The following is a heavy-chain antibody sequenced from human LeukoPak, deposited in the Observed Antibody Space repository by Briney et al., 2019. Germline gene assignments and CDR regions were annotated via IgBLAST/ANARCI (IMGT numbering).Heavy chain of an antibody. J-gene: IGHJ6*02. Sequence: ASVKVSCKASGYTFTSYDINWVRQATGQGLEWMGWMSPNSGNTGYAQKFQGRVTMTRNTSISTAYMELSSLRSEDTAVYYCARTGYSSSWFYYYYGMDVWGQGTTVTVSS. CDR3: ARTGYSSSWFYYYYGMDV. V-gene: IGHV1-8*01. CDR1: GYTFTSYD. D-gene: IGHD6-13*01. CDR2: MSPNSGNT.